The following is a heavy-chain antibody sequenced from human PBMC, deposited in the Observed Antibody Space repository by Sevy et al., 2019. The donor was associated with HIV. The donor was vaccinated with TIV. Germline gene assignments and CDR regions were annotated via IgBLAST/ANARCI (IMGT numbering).Heavy chain of an antibody. J-gene: IGHJ6*02. V-gene: IGHV1-69*13. CDR3: ASTLTDYYYGMDV. CDR2: IIPIFGTA. Sequence: ASVKVSCKASGGTFSSYAISWVRQAPGQGLEWMGGIIPIFGTANYAQKFQGRVTITADESTSTAYMELSSLRSEDTAVYYCASTLTDYYYGMDVWGQGTTVTVSS. D-gene: IGHD3-16*01. CDR1: GGTFSSYA.